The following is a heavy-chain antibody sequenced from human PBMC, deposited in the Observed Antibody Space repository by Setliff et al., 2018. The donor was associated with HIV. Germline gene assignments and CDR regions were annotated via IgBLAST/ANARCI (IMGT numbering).Heavy chain of an antibody. CDR2: IPHNGGT. V-gene: IGHV4-38-2*01. D-gene: IGHD4-17*01. CDR3: ASFFVTTVTNQDY. J-gene: IGHJ4*02. Sequence: VSGYSIGSGSFWGWIRQPPGKGLEWIATIPHNGGTYYNPDPSLTGRVTISVDTSKNQFSLKLAFVTAADTAVYYCASFFVTTVTNQDYWGQGTPVTVSS. CDR1: GYSIGSGSF.